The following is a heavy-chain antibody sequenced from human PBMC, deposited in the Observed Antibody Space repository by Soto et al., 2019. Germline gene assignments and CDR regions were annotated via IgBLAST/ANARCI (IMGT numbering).Heavy chain of an antibody. CDR1: GFPFSTYA. Sequence: EVHLLESGGGLVQRGGSLRLSCEASGFPFSTYAMTWVRQVPGKGLEWVSTTSNGGNTEFAESVRGRFTVFRDNSKNTIYLKMSSLRAEDSAIYFCARDFRPGLIVPTKSGFDPWGQGTPVTVSS. V-gene: IGHV3-23*01. CDR2: TSNGGNT. D-gene: IGHD2-15*01. J-gene: IGHJ5*02. CDR3: ARDFRPGLIVPTKSGFDP.